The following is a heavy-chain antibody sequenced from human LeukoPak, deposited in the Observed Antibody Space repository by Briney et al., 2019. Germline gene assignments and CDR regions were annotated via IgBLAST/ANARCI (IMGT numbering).Heavy chain of an antibody. CDR3: ARDRYYYDSSGHPFDY. V-gene: IGHV3-30*04. CDR1: GFTFSSYV. Sequence: GGSLRLSCAASGFTFSSYVMHWVRQAPGKGLEWVAIISYDGSNEYYADSVKGRFTISRDNSKNTLYLQMNSLRAADTAVYYCARDRYYYDSSGHPFDYWGQGTLVTVSS. J-gene: IGHJ4*02. CDR2: ISYDGSNE. D-gene: IGHD3-22*01.